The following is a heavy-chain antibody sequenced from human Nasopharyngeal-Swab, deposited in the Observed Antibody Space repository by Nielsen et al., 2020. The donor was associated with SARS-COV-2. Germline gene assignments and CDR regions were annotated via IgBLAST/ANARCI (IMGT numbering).Heavy chain of an antibody. CDR2: INHSGST. V-gene: IGHV4-34*01. J-gene: IGHJ6*02. D-gene: IGHD3-10*01. CDR3: AKAEGSGSYYGLYYYYYGMDV. Sequence: WIRQPPGKGLEWIGEINHSGSTNYNPSLKNRVTISVDTSKNQFSLKLSSVTAADTAVYYCAKAEGSGSYYGLYYYYYGMDVWGQGTTVTVSS.